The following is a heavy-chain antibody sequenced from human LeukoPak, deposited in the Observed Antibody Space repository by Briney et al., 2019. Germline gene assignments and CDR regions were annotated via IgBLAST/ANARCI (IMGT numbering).Heavy chain of an antibody. CDR3: ARDLKGYYYDSSGYTSWFDP. D-gene: IGHD3-22*01. CDR2: IIPIFGTA. CDR1: GGTFSSYA. V-gene: IGHV1-69*13. Sequence: GASVKVSCKASGGTFSSYAISWVRQAPGQGLQWMGGIIPIFGTANYAQKFQGRVTITADESTSTAYMELSSLRSEDTAVYYCARDLKGYYYDSSGYTSWFDPWGQGTLVTVSS. J-gene: IGHJ5*02.